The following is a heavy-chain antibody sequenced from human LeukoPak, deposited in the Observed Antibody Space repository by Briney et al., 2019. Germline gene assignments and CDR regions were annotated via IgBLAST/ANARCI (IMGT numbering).Heavy chain of an antibody. CDR1: GGSISSSDW. CDR3: ARPRGRLRPDAFDI. D-gene: IGHD2-15*01. J-gene: IGHJ3*02. Sequence: SGTLSLTCAVSGGSISSSDWWSWVRQPPGKGLEWIGEIYHSGSTNYNPSLKSRVTISVDKSKNQFSLKLSSVTAADTAVYYCARPRGRLRPDAFDIWGQGTMVTVSS. CDR2: IYHSGST. V-gene: IGHV4-4*02.